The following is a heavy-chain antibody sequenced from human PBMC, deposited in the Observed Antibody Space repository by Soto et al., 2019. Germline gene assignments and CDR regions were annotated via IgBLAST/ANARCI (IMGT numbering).Heavy chain of an antibody. CDR1: GGSISSYY. V-gene: IGHV4-59*01. Sequence: SETLSLTCTVSGGSISSYYWSWIRQPPGKGLEWIGYIYYSGSTNYNPSLKSRVTISVDTSKNQFSLKLSSVTAADTAVYYCARGLYYYDSSGYYADYYFDYWGQGTLVTVS. J-gene: IGHJ4*02. CDR3: ARGLYYYDSSGYYADYYFDY. D-gene: IGHD3-22*01. CDR2: IYYSGST.